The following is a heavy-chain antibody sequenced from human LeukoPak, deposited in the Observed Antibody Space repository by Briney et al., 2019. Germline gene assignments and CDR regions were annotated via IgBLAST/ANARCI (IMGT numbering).Heavy chain of an antibody. D-gene: IGHD3-22*01. CDR1: GFTFDDYA. J-gene: IGHJ4*02. V-gene: IGHV3-9*01. CDR2: ISWNSGSM. CDR3: AKDGLRAYYYDSSGYYFDY. Sequence: GGSLRLSCAASGFTFDDYAMHWVRQAPGKGLEWVSGISWNSGSMGYADSVKGRFTISRDNAKNSLYLQMNSLRAEDTALYYCAKDGLRAYYYDSSGYYFDYWGQGTLVTVSS.